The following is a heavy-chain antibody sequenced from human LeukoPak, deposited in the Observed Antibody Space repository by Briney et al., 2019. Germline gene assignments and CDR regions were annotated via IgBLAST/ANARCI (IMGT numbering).Heavy chain of an antibody. J-gene: IGHJ4*02. CDR3: AKGSGWYHY. CDR2: ISGSGGST. CDR1: GFTFSSYG. D-gene: IGHD6-19*01. Sequence: GGSLRLSCAASGFTFSSYGVHWVRQAPGKGLEWVSTISGSGGSTYYADSVKGRFTISRDNSKNTLYLQMNSLRAEDTAVYYCAKGSGWYHYWGQGTLVTVSS. V-gene: IGHV3-23*01.